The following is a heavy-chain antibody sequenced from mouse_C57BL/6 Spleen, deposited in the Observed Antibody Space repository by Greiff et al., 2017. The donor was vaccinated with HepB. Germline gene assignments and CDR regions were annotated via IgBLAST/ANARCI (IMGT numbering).Heavy chain of an antibody. CDR1: GFTFTDYY. V-gene: IGHV7-3*01. D-gene: IGHD1-1*02. CDR3: ARYMVGAMDY. CDR2: IRNKANGYTT. J-gene: IGHJ4*01. Sequence: EVHLVESGGGLVQPGGSLSLSCAASGFTFTDYYMSWVRQPPGKALEWLGFIRNKANGYTTEYSASVKGRFTISRDNSQSILYLQMNALRAEDSATYYCARYMVGAMDYWGQGTSVTVSS.